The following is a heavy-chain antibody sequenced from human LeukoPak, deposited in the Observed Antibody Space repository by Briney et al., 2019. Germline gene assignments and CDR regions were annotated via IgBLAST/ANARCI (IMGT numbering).Heavy chain of an antibody. Sequence: GGSLRLSCVVSGVTFSSHWMSWVRQAPGKGLEWVANIKQDGSERYYVDSVKGRFTISRDNSKNTLYLQMDSLRAEDTAVYYCARDRAWNYFDYWGQGTLVTVSS. CDR2: IKQDGSER. D-gene: IGHD3-3*01. CDR1: GVTFSSHW. CDR3: ARDRAWNYFDY. J-gene: IGHJ4*02. V-gene: IGHV3-7*01.